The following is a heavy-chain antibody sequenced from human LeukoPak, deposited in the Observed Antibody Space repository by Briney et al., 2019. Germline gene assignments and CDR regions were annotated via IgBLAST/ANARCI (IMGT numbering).Heavy chain of an antibody. CDR1: GGSISSSNW. CDR3: ARLATPSTMAARGRSWFES. CDR2: IYYTGST. D-gene: IGHD6-6*01. Sequence: SETLSLTCAVSGGSISSSNWWSWVRQPPGKGLEWIGYIYYTGSTNYSPSLKSRVTISVDTSKNQFSLKVSSVTAADTAVYYCARLATPSTMAARGRSWFESWGQGTLVTVSS. J-gene: IGHJ5*01. V-gene: IGHV4-4*02.